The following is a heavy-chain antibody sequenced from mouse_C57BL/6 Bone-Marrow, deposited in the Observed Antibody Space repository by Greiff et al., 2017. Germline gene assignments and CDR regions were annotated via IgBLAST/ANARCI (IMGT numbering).Heavy chain of an antibody. V-gene: IGHV5-2*01. CDR2: INSDGGST. CDR3: ERQGPRYAMDC. Sequence: EVKLVESGGGLVQPGESLKLSCESNEYEFPSHDMSWVRKTPEQRLELVAAINSDGGSTYYPDTMERRFIISRDNTKKTLYLQMSSLRSEDTALYYCERQGPRYAMDCWGQGTSVTVSS. CDR1: EYEFPSHD. J-gene: IGHJ4*01.